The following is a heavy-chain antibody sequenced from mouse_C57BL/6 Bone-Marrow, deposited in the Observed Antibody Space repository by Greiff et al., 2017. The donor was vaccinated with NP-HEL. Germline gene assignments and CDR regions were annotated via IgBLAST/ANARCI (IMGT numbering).Heavy chain of an antibody. V-gene: IGHV1-19*01. CDR2: INPYNGGT. CDR3: ARILGYAMDY. Sequence: LVKPGASVKMSCKASGYTFTDYYMNWVKQSHGKSLEWIGVINPYNGGTSYNQKFKGKATLTVDKSSSTAYMELNSLTSEDSAVYYCARILGYAMDYWGQGTSVTVSS. CDR1: GYTFTDYY. J-gene: IGHJ4*01. D-gene: IGHD4-1*01.